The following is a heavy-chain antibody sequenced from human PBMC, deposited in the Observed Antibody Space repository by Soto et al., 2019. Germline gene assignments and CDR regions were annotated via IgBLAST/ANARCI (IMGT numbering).Heavy chain of an antibody. J-gene: IGHJ1*01. CDR1: GFTFRKFW. CDR3: AIQDCTNDVCLEAAVTVGGALES. Sequence: EVQLVQSGGGLAQPGTSLRLSCAASGFTFRKFWMHWVRQVPGKGPVRVSYISSDGTTTDYADSVKGRFTISRDNAKDTLYLQMDSLRAEDTAVYYCAIQDCTNDVCLEAAVTVGGALESWGQGTLVTVSS. D-gene: IGHD2-8*01. CDR2: ISSDGTTT. V-gene: IGHV3-74*01.